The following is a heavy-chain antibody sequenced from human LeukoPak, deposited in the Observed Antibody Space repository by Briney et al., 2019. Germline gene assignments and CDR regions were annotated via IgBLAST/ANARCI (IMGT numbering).Heavy chain of an antibody. J-gene: IGHJ6*03. V-gene: IGHV3-21*01. Sequence: PGGSLRLSCAASGFTFSSYNMNWVRQAPGKGLEWVSSITSGSNYIYYADSVKGRFTISRDNAKNSLYLQTNSLRAEDTAVYYCARDPYSGSYGNYYYYFMDVWGKGTTVTISS. CDR1: GFTFSSYN. CDR3: ARDPYSGSYGNYYYYFMDV. D-gene: IGHD1-26*01. CDR2: ITSGSNYI.